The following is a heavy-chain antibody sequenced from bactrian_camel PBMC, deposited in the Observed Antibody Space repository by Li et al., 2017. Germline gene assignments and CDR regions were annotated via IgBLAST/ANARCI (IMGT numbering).Heavy chain of an antibody. Sequence: DVQLVESGGGLVQPGGSLRLSCAASGFIFSNYYMTWVRQAPGKGLEWVSAINSGGGSTYYADSVKGRFTFSRDNAKNTLYLQMNSLKTEDTAVYYCATDPPALAGGYWGQGTQVTVS. V-gene: IGHV3S40*01. CDR1: GFIFSNYY. CDR3: ATDPPALAGGY. CDR2: INSGGGST. J-gene: IGHJ6*01.